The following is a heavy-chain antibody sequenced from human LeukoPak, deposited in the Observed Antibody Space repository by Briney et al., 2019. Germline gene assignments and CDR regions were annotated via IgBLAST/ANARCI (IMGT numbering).Heavy chain of an antibody. CDR3: ARLEYYYDSSGYSDAFDI. J-gene: IGHJ3*02. Sequence: GGSLRLSCAASGFTFSSYSMNWVRQAPGKGLEWVSYISSSGSTIYYADSVKGRFTISRDNAKNSLYLQMNSLRAEDTAVYYCARLEYYYDSSGYSDAFDIWGQGTMVTVSS. D-gene: IGHD3-22*01. CDR1: GFTFSSYS. V-gene: IGHV3-48*04. CDR2: ISSSGSTI.